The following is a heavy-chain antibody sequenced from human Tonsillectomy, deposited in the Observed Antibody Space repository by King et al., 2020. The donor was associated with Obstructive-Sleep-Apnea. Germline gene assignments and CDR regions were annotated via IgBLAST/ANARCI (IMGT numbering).Heavy chain of an antibody. CDR3: ARVGGGNSLDY. Sequence: EVQLVESGGGLVQPGGSLRLSCAASGFTFSSYSMNWVRQAPGKGLEWVSYISSSSSTIYYADSVKGRFTISRDNAKNSLYLQMNSLRAEDTAVYYCARVGGGNSLDYWGQGTLVTVSS. V-gene: IGHV3-48*04. D-gene: IGHD4-23*01. J-gene: IGHJ4*02. CDR2: ISSSSSTI. CDR1: GFTFSSYS.